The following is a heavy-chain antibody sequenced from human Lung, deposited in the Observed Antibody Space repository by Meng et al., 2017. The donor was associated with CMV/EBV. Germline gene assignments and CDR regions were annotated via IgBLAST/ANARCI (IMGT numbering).Heavy chain of an antibody. V-gene: IGHV4-4*02. CDR2: IPHRGSS. J-gene: IGHJ1*01. CDR3: LRRSGGSV. D-gene: IGHD3-10*01. Sequence: PLRGSGPALVKPSETLSLTCAVSGDSITNHNWWALVRQPPGKGLEWIGEIPHRGSSAYNPSLKSRVSMSIDKSKNQFSLKLTSVTAADTAVYHCLRRSGGSVWGQGTLVTVSS. CDR1: GDSITNHNW.